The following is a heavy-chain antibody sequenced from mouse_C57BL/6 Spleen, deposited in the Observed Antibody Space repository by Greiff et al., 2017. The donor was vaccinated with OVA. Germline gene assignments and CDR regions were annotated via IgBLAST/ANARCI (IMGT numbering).Heavy chain of an antibody. J-gene: IGHJ2*01. CDR3: ARGGHLLWFDY. CDR2: IHPNSGST. Sequence: VQLQQPGAELVKPGASVKLSCKASGYTFTSYWMHWVKQRPGQGLEWIGMIHPNSGSTNYNEKFKSKATLTVDKSSSTAYMQLSILAYEDSAVYYCARGGHLLWFDYWGQGTTLTVSS. V-gene: IGHV1-64*01. CDR1: GYTFTSYW. D-gene: IGHD2-2*01.